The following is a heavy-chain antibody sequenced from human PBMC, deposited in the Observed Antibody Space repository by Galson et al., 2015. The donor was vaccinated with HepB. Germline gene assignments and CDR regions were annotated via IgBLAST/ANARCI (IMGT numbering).Heavy chain of an antibody. J-gene: IGHJ3*01. CDR3: ATEVNLAGVDVLDL. CDR2: ISSGGDFV. V-gene: IGHV3-21*06. CDR1: GLYLNSYS. D-gene: IGHD2-15*01. Sequence: SLRLSCAASGLYLNSYSVNWVRQPLGKGLEWVSSISSGGDFVFYGDSLKGRFTVSRDDAKNLVFLQMNSLRAEDTSVYYCATEVNLAGVDVLDLWGQGTMVTVSS.